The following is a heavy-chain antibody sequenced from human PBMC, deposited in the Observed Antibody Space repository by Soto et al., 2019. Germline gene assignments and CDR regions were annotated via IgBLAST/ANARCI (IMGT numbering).Heavy chain of an antibody. CDR1: GFTFSNAW. J-gene: IGHJ3*02. CDR3: ARDFFGWDTEAFDI. V-gene: IGHV3-15*01. Sequence: GGSLRLSCAASGFTFSNAWMSWVRQAPGKGLEWVGRIKSKTDGGTTDYAAPVKGRFTISRDDSKNTLYLQMNSLKTEDTAVYYCARDFFGWDTEAFDIWGQGTMVTVSS. D-gene: IGHD5-18*01. CDR2: IKSKTDGGTT.